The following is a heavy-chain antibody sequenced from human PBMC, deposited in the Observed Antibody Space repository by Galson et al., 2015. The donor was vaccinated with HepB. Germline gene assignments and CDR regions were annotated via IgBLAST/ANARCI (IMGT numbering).Heavy chain of an antibody. CDR3: ARDSYYYDRTGYYFFFAY. CDR1: GFSVSINY. D-gene: IGHD3-22*01. J-gene: IGHJ4*02. CDR2: IYSDGST. Sequence: SLRLSCAASGFSVSINYMSWVRQAPGKGLEWVSVIYSDGSTYYADYVKGRFTISRDNSKNTLFLQMNSLRPEDTAVYHCARDSYYYDRTGYYFFFAYWGQGALVTVSS. V-gene: IGHV3-66*02.